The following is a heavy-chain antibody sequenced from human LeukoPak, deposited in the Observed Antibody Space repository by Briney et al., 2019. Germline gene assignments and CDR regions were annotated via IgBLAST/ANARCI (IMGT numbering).Heavy chain of an antibody. Sequence: PSETLSLTCTVSGGSISSYYWSWIRQPPGKGLEWIGYIYYSGSTNYNPSLKSRVTISVDTSKNQFSLKLSFVSAADTAVYYCARVYGDYLFDYWGQGTLVTVSS. CDR2: IYYSGST. CDR1: GGSISSYY. J-gene: IGHJ4*02. CDR3: ARVYGDYLFDY. V-gene: IGHV4-59*01. D-gene: IGHD4-17*01.